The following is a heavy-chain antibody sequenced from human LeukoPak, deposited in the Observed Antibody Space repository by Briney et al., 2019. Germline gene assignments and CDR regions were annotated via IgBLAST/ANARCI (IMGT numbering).Heavy chain of an antibody. CDR2: IYYSGST. CDR3: ARSLSGSYPSNWFDP. J-gene: IGHJ5*02. D-gene: IGHD3-10*01. Sequence: PSETLSLTCAVSGGSISSNNWWSWVRQPPGKGLEWIGEIYYSGSTYYNPSLKSRVTISVDTSKNQFSLKLSSVTAADTAVYYCARSLSGSYPSNWFDPWGQGTLVTVSS. V-gene: IGHV4-4*02. CDR1: GGSISSNNW.